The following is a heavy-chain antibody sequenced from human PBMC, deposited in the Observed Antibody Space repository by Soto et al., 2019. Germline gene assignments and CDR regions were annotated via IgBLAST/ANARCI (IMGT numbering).Heavy chain of an antibody. J-gene: IGHJ5*02. V-gene: IGHV1-2*02. Sequence: ASVKVSCKASGYTFTSYYMHWVRQAPGQGLEWMGWINPNSGGTNYAQKFQGRVTMTRDTSISTAYMELSRLRSDDTAVYYCAREIENDFWSGYTLDPWGEGTLVTVSS. CDR3: AREIENDFWSGYTLDP. CDR2: INPNSGGT. D-gene: IGHD3-3*01. CDR1: GYTFTSYY.